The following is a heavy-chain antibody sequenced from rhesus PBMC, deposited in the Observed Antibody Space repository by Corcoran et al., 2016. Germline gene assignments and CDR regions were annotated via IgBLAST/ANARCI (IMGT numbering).Heavy chain of an antibody. D-gene: IGHD3-34*01. J-gene: IGHJ4*01. CDR2: ITYSGST. Sequence: QVQLQESGPGLVKPSETLSLPCAVSGASFSSGSYYWTWIRQPPGKGLEWIGYITYSGSTNYNPSLKSRVTISRDTSKNQFSLKLSAVTAADTAVYYCARRWGDYYDEVFDYWGQGVLVTVSS. CDR1: GASFSSGSYY. CDR3: ARRWGDYYDEVFDY. V-gene: IGHV4-122*02.